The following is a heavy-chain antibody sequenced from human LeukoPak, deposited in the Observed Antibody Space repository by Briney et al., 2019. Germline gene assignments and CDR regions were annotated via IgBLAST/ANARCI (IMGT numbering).Heavy chain of an antibody. V-gene: IGHV1-2*06. J-gene: IGHJ4*02. CDR1: GYTLTGYY. D-gene: IGHD2-15*01. CDR3: VRSPGWYIDY. Sequence: ASVKVSCKTSGYTLTGYYTHWVRQAPGQGLEWMGRINPNNGGTNYAQKFQGRVTMTRDTSITTAYMELSRLRSDDTAMFYCVRSPGWYIDYWGQGTLVTVSS. CDR2: INPNNGGT.